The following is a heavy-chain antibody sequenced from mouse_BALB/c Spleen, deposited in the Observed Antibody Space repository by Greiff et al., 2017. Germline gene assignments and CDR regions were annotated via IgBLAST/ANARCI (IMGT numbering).Heavy chain of an antibody. J-gene: IGHJ1*01. CDR2: ISSGGGNT. Sequence: EVMLVESGGGLVKPGGSLKLSCAASGFTFSSYTMSWVRQTPEKRLEWVATISSGGGNTYYPDSVKGRFTISRDNAKNNLYLQMSSLRSEDTALYYCARISYWYFDVWGAGTTVTVSS. V-gene: IGHV5-9*03. CDR1: GFTFSSYT. D-gene: IGHD2-4*01. CDR3: ARISYWYFDV.